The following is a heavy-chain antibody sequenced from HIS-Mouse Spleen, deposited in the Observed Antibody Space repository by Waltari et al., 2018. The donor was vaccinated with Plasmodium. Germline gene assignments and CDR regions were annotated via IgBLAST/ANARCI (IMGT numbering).Heavy chain of an antibody. J-gene: IGHJ4*02. D-gene: IGHD1-7*01. Sequence: QLQLQESGPGLVKPSETLSLTCTVSGGSISSSSYYWGWIRQPPGKGLEWIGSIYYSGCTYYNPSLKSRVTISVDTSKNQFSRKLSSVTAADTAVYYCARDRITGTSYFDYWGQGTLVTVSS. CDR3: ARDRITGTSYFDY. V-gene: IGHV4-39*07. CDR1: GGSISSSSYY. CDR2: IYYSGCT.